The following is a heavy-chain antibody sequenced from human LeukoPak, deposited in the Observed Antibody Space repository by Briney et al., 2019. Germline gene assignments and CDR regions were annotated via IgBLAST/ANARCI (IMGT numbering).Heavy chain of an antibody. CDR2: ISTSSTYI. V-gene: IGHV3-21*01. CDR1: GFTFSSYS. J-gene: IGHJ4*02. D-gene: IGHD1-20*01. CDR3: ARDPPFIIGTTFFDY. Sequence: GRSLRLSCAASGFTFSSYSMNWVRQAPGKGLEWVSSISTSSTYIYYADSVKGRFTISRDNAKNSLYLQMNSLRAEDTAVYYCARDPPFIIGTTFFDYWGQGTLVTVSS.